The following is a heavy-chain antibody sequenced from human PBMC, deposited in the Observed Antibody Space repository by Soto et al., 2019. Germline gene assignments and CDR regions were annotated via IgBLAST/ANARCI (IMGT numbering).Heavy chain of an antibody. CDR3: AKSDCSGGSCYFPFDC. Sequence: EVQVLESGGGLVQPGGSLRLSCAASGFTFSNYGMSWVRQAPGKGLEGVSAISGSGGRTYYADSVKGRFTISRDNSKNTLYLQTDSLRAEDTAFYYCAKSDCSGGSCYFPFDCWGQGTLVTVSS. D-gene: IGHD2-15*01. CDR1: GFTFSNYG. V-gene: IGHV3-23*01. J-gene: IGHJ4*02. CDR2: ISGSGGRT.